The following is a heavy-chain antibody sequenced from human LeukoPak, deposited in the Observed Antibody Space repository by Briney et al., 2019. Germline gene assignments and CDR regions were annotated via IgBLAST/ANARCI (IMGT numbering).Heavy chain of an antibody. CDR3: ARESIAAAGRGYYYYYYYMDV. Sequence: SETLSLTCTVSGGSISSSSYYWGWIRQPPGKGLEWIGSIYYSGSTYYNPSLKSRVTISVDTSKNQFSLKLSSVTAADTAVYYYARESIAAAGRGYYYYYYYMDVWGKGTTVTVSS. V-gene: IGHV4-39*07. D-gene: IGHD6-13*01. CDR2: IYYSGST. J-gene: IGHJ6*03. CDR1: GGSISSSSYY.